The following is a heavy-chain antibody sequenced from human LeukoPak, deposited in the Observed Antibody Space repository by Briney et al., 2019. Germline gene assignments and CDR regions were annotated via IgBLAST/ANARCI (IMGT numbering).Heavy chain of an antibody. D-gene: IGHD3-22*01. CDR2: ISYDGSNK. CDR3: AKAQYYYDSSAPGD. Sequence: GGPLRLSCAASGFTFSSYGMHWVRQAPGKGLEWVAVISYDGSNKYYADSVKGRFTISRDNSKNTLYLQMNSLRAEDTAVYYCAKAQYYYDSSAPGDWGQGTLVTVSS. CDR1: GFTFSSYG. J-gene: IGHJ4*02. V-gene: IGHV3-30*18.